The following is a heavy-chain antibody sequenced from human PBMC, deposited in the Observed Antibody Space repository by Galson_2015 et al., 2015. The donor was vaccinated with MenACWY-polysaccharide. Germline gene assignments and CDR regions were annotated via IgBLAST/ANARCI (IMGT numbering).Heavy chain of an antibody. D-gene: IGHD6-13*01. V-gene: IGHV3-48*02. Sequence: SLRLSCAASGFTFSTYSMTWVRQAPGKGLEWVSYITGGSSTIYYADSVKGRFTISRANAKNSLYLQMNSLRDDDTAVYYCARDSGIAGADDYWGQGTLVTVSS. CDR3: ARDSGIAGADDY. CDR1: GFTFSTYS. CDR2: ITGGSSTI. J-gene: IGHJ4*02.